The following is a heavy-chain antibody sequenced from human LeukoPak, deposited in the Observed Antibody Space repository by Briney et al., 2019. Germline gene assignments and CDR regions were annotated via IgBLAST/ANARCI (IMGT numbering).Heavy chain of an antibody. CDR3: ARGPDFYYYDSSGAFDY. V-gene: IGHV3-74*01. CDR1: GFTFSSYW. D-gene: IGHD3-22*01. CDR2: INSDGSST. J-gene: IGHJ4*02. Sequence: RGSLRLSCAASGFTFSSYWMHWVRQAPGKGLVWVSRINSDGSSTSYADSVKGRFTISRDNAKNTLYLQMNSLRTEDTAVYYCARGPDFYYYDSSGAFDYWGQGTLVTVSS.